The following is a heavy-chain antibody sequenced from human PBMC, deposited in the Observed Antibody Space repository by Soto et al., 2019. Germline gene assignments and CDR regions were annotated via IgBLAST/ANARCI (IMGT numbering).Heavy chain of an antibody. CDR2: IYPSGSTR. CDR3: ARYKSGPIDY. CDR1: GYTFTNYY. J-gene: IGHJ4*02. D-gene: IGHD1-20*01. Sequence: GASVKVSCKASGYTFTNYYMHWVRQAPGQGIEWMGIIYPSGSTRSNAQKFQGRVTMTWDTSTSTVYMELSSLRPEDTAVYYCARYKSGPIDYWGQGTLVTVSS. V-gene: IGHV1-46*01.